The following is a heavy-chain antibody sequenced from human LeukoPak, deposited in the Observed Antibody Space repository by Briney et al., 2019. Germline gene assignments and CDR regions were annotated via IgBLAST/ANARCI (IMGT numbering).Heavy chain of an antibody. Sequence: ASVKVSCKASGYTFTGYYMHWVRQAPGQGLEWMGWINPNSGGTNYAQKFQGWVTMTRDTSISTAYMELSRLRSDDTAVYYCARGEGLQQNWFDPWGQGTLVTVSS. CDR1: GYTFTGYY. D-gene: IGHD1-1*01. V-gene: IGHV1-2*04. CDR2: INPNSGGT. CDR3: ARGEGLQQNWFDP. J-gene: IGHJ5*02.